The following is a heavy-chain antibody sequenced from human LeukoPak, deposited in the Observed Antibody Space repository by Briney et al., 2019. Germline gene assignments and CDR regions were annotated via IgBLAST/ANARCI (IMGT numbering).Heavy chain of an antibody. V-gene: IGHV3-48*03. CDR2: ISSSGSTI. CDR3: AREKGSSHQFDY. J-gene: IGHJ4*02. Sequence: GGSLRLSCAASGFIFSNYAMHWVRQAPGKGLEWVSYISSSGSTIYYADSVKGRFTISRDNAKNSLYLQMNSLRAEDTAVYYCAREKGSSHQFDYWGQGTLVTVSS. D-gene: IGHD6-6*01. CDR1: GFIFSNYA.